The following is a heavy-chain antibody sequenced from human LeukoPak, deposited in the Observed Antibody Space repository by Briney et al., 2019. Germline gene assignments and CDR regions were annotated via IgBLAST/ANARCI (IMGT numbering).Heavy chain of an antibody. J-gene: IGHJ4*02. CDR2: ISDNEGRT. CDR3: ARHASFIPY. CDR1: GFTFNYYA. V-gene: IGHV3-23*01. Sequence: PGGSLRLSCAASGFTFNYYAMSWVRQAPGKGLEWVSGISDNEGRTYYTDSVKGRFTISRDNAKNTVYLQMHNLRADDTAVYFCARHASFIPYWGQGTLVTVSS. D-gene: IGHD2-2*01.